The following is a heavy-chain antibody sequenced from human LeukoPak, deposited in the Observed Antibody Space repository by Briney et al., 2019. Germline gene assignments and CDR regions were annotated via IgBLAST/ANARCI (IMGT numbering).Heavy chain of an antibody. D-gene: IGHD2-15*01. Sequence: ASVKVSCKASGYTFTSYDINWVRQATGQGLEWMGWMNPNSGNTGYAQKFQGRVTMTRNTSISTACMELSSLRSEDTAVYYCARGLYCSGGSCYEAGYWGQGTLVTVSS. V-gene: IGHV1-8*01. CDR2: MNPNSGNT. J-gene: IGHJ4*02. CDR1: GYTFTSYD. CDR3: ARGLYCSGGSCYEAGY.